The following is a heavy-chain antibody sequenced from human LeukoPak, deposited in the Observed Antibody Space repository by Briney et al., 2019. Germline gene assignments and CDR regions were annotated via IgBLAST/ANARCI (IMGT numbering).Heavy chain of an antibody. CDR1: GFTFSSFW. CDR2: IKQDGSGE. J-gene: IGHJ4*02. Sequence: PGGSLRLSCAASGFTFSSFWMSWVRQAPGKGLEWVANIKQDGSGEYYVDSVKGRFTISRDNAKNSLYLLMNSLRAEDTAVYYCASVSGSYSGYWGQGTLVTVSS. D-gene: IGHD1-26*01. V-gene: IGHV3-7*01. CDR3: ASVSGSYSGY.